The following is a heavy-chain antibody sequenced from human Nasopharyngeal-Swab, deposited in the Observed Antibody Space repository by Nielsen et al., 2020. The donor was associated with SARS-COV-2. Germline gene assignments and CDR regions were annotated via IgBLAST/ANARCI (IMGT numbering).Heavy chain of an antibody. Sequence: ASVKVSCKASGYTFTSYGISWVRQAPGQGLEWMGWISAYNGNTNYAQKVQGRVTMTTDTSTSTAYMELRSLRSDDTAVYYCARIGYCSGGSCYDVVLPLFYGMDVWGQGTTVTVSS. CDR3: ARIGYCSGGSCYDVVLPLFYGMDV. V-gene: IGHV1-18*04. CDR2: ISAYNGNT. J-gene: IGHJ6*02. D-gene: IGHD2-15*01. CDR1: GYTFTSYG.